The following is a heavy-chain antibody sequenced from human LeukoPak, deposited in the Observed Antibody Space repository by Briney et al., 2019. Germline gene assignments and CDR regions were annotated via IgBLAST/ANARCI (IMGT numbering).Heavy chain of an antibody. CDR2: VSFGSSYI. Sequence: GGSLRLSCAASGFTFKDYTMNWVRQSPGKGLQWVSYVSFGSSYISYADSLKGRFTISRDDAKSSVYLEMTSLRTDDTAVYYCARASTEYAVTDGFDAWGPGTLVTVYS. J-gene: IGHJ5*02. D-gene: IGHD4-17*01. CDR3: ARASTEYAVTDGFDA. CDR1: GFTFKDYT. V-gene: IGHV3-21*06.